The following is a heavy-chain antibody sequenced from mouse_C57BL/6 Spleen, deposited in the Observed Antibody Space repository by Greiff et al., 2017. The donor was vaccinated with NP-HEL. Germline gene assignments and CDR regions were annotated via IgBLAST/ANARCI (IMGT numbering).Heavy chain of an antibody. D-gene: IGHD1-1*01. J-gene: IGHJ3*01. Sequence: VQLQQPGAELVRPGSSVKLSCKASGYTFTSYWMHWVKQRPIQGLEWIGNIDPSDSETHYNQKFKDKATLTVDKSSSTAYMQLSSLTSEDSAVYYCARGTVVANPFAYWGQGTLVTVSA. CDR3: ARGTVVANPFAY. V-gene: IGHV1-52*01. CDR1: GYTFTSYW. CDR2: IDPSDSET.